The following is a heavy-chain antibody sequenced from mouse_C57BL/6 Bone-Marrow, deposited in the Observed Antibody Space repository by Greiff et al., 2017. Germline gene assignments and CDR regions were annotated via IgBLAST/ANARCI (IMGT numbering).Heavy chain of an antibody. J-gene: IGHJ3*01. Sequence: QVQLQQSGAELARPGASVKMSCKASGYTFTSYTMHWVKQRPGQGLEWIGYINPSSGYTKYNQKFKDKATLTADKSSSTAYMQLSSLTSEDSAVYYCARFADGNYEAYWGQGTLVTVSA. V-gene: IGHV1-4*01. CDR3: ARFADGNYEAY. CDR1: GYTFTSYT. D-gene: IGHD2-1*01. CDR2: INPSSGYT.